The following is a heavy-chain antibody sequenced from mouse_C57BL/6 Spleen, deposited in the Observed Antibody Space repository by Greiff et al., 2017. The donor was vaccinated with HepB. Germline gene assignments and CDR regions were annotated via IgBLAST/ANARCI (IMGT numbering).Heavy chain of an antibody. D-gene: IGHD4-1*01. CDR3: ARSGTGGAMDY. V-gene: IGHV5-17*01. CDR1: GFTFSDYG. CDR2: ISSGSSTI. Sequence: VQLKESGGGLVKPGGSLKLSCAASGFTFSDYGMHWVRQAPEKGLEWVAYISSGSSTIYYADTVKGRFTISRDNAKNTLFLQMTSLRSEDTAMYYCARSGTGGAMDYWGQGTSVTVSS. J-gene: IGHJ4*01.